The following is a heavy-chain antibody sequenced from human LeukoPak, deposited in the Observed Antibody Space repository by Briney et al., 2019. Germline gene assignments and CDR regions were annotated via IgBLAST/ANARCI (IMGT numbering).Heavy chain of an antibody. CDR1: GFTFSSYS. Sequence: GGSLRLSCAASGFTFSSYSMNWVRQAPGKGLEWVSYISSSSSTIYYADSVKGRFTISRDSSKNTLYLQMNSLRAEDTAVYYCARQPYDSSGQGDYWGQGTLVTVSS. D-gene: IGHD3-22*01. CDR2: ISSSSSTI. J-gene: IGHJ4*02. CDR3: ARQPYDSSGQGDY. V-gene: IGHV3-48*01.